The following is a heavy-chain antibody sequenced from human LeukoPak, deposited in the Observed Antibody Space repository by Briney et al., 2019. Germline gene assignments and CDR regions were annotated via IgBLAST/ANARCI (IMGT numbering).Heavy chain of an antibody. J-gene: IGHJ6*03. V-gene: IGHV4-61*02. CDR1: GGSISSGSYY. CDR3: ARGGYNYGLVHYYYYMDV. Sequence: KTSETLSLTCTVSGGSISSGSYYWSWIRQPAGKGLEWIGRIYTSGSTNYNPSLKSRVTISVDTSKNQFSLKLSSVTAADTAVYYCARGGYNYGLVHYYYYMDVWGKGTTVTISS. CDR2: IYTSGST. D-gene: IGHD5-18*01.